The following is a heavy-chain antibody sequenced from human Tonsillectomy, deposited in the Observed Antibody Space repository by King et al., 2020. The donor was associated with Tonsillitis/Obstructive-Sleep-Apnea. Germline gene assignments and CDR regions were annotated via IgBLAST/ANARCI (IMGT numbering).Heavy chain of an antibody. CDR2: ISYDGSKK. D-gene: IGHD6-19*01. Sequence: VQLVESGGGVVQPGRSLRLSCAASGFTFSSYAMHWVRQAPGKGLEWVAVISYDGSKKYYTDSVKGRFTISRHNSKNMLYVQMNSLRGEDAAVYYCAREIGSSGWYPHFDYWGQGTLVTVSS. CDR3: AREIGSSGWYPHFDY. V-gene: IGHV3-30*04. J-gene: IGHJ4*02. CDR1: GFTFSSYA.